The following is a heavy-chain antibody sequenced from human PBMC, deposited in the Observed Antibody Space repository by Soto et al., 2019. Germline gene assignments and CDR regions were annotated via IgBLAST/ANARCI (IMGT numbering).Heavy chain of an antibody. CDR3: ARRCGDCYSFDY. V-gene: IGHV4-31*03. D-gene: IGHD2-21*02. Sequence: QVQLQESGPGLVKPSQTLSLTCTVSGGSISSGGYYWSLIRQHPGKGLEWIGYIYYSGSTYYNPSLKSRVTISVDSSKNQFSLKLRSVTAEDTAVYYCARRCGDCYSFDYWGQGTLVTVSS. CDR1: GGSISSGGYY. CDR2: IYYSGST. J-gene: IGHJ4*02.